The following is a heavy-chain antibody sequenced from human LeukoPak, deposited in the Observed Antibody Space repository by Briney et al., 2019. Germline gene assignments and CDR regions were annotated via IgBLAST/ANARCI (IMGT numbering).Heavy chain of an antibody. CDR1: GYTFTGHY. CDR2: INPKNAGT. V-gene: IGHV1-2*02. CDR3: AKTLYIAAAPGGLDY. J-gene: IGHJ4*02. D-gene: IGHD6-13*01. Sequence: AASVKVSCKASGYTFTGHYMHWVRQVPGQGLEWMGWINPKNAGTNYAQKFQGRVTMTRDTSISTVYMELSRLRSDDTAVYYCAKTLYIAAAPGGLDYWGQGTLVTVSS.